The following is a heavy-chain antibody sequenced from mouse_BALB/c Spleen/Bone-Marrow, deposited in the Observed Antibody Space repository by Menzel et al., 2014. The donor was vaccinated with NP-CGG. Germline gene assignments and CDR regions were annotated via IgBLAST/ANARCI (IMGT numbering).Heavy chain of an antibody. J-gene: IGHJ3*01. CDR3: ARNFGLAWFAY. D-gene: IGHD4-1*01. CDR2: IWSGGST. Sequence: VMLVESGPGLVQPSQRLSITSTVSGFSLTSYGVHWVRPSPGKGLEWLGVIWSGGSTDYNAAFISRLSISKDNSKSQVFFKMNSLQANDTAIYYCARNFGLAWFAYWGQGTLVTVSA. V-gene: IGHV2-2*02. CDR1: GFSLTSYG.